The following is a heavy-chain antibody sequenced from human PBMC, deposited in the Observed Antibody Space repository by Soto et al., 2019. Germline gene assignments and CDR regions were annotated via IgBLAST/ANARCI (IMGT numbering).Heavy chain of an antibody. CDR2: FDPEDGET. J-gene: IGHJ6*02. V-gene: IGHV1-24*01. Sequence: GASVKVSCKVSGYTLTELSMHWVRQAPGKGLERMGGFDPEDGETIYAQKFQGRVTMTEDTSTDTAYMELSSMRSEDTAVYYCATNIVVVGGMDVWGQGTTVTVSS. CDR1: GYTLTELS. CDR3: ATNIVVVGGMDV. D-gene: IGHD2-2*01.